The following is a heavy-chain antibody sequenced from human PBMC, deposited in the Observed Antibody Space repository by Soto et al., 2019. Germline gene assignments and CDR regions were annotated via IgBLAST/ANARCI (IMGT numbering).Heavy chain of an antibody. Sequence: QVQLVESGGGVVQPGRSLRLSCAASGFTFSSYGMHWVRQAPGKGLEWVAVISYDGSNKYYADSVKGRFTISRDNSKNTLYLQMNSLRAEDTAVYYCATFSWRDWRYFDYWGQGTLVTVSS. J-gene: IGHJ4*02. CDR2: ISYDGSNK. V-gene: IGHV3-30*03. CDR3: ATFSWRDWRYFDY. D-gene: IGHD3-9*01. CDR1: GFTFSSYG.